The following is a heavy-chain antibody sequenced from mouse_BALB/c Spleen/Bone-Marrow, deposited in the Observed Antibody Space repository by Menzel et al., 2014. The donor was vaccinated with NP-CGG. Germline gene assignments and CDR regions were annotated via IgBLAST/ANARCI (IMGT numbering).Heavy chain of an antibody. Sequence: AQVEESGAELMNPGASVKISCKATGYTFSSYWIEWVKQRPGHGLEWIGEILPGSGRTNYNEKFKGKATFTADTSSTTAYMQLSILTSEDSAVYYCTNSIGNAYWGRGTLVTVSA. J-gene: IGHJ3*01. CDR3: TNSIGNAY. CDR2: ILPGSGRT. D-gene: IGHD2-1*01. V-gene: IGHV1-9*01. CDR1: GYTFSSYW.